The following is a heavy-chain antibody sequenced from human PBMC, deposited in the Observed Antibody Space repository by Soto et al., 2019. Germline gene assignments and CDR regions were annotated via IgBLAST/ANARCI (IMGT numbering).Heavy chain of an antibody. D-gene: IGHD3-10*01. CDR1: GFTFSSYA. V-gene: IGHV3-23*01. CDR2: ISGSGGST. J-gene: IGHJ5*02. Sequence: GSLRLSCAASGFTFSSYAMSWVRQAPGKGLEWVSAISGSGGSTYYADSVKGRFTISRDNSKNTLYLQMNSLRAEDTAVYYCAKAYGSGSTLNWFDPWGQGTLVTVSS. CDR3: AKAYGSGSTLNWFDP.